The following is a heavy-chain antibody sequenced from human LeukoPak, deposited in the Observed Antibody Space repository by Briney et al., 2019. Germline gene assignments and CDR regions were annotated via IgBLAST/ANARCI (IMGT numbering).Heavy chain of an antibody. CDR1: GFTVSSSY. CDR2: IYSSGRT. J-gene: IGHJ4*02. Sequence: PGGSLRLSCAASGFTVSSSYMTWVRQAPGKGLEWVSVIYSSGRTSYADSVKGRFTMSRDNSKNTLYLQMNSLRAEDTAVYYCAKRARPFGGGCDYCRRGTLVSVSS. D-gene: IGHD3-16*01. CDR3: AKRARPFGGGCDY. V-gene: IGHV3-53*01.